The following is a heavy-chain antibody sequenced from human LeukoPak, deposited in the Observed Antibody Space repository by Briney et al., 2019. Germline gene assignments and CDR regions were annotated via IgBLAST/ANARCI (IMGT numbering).Heavy chain of an antibody. CDR2: ISSSSLSI. CDR3: ARDATPTQLWFRGSFDY. J-gene: IGHJ4*02. Sequence: GGSLRLSCAASGFTFSSFWMSWVRQAPGKGLEWVSYISSSSLSIYYADSVKGRFTISRGNARNSLYLQMNSLRAEDTAMYYCARDATPTQLWFRGSFDYWGLGALVTVAS. D-gene: IGHD5-18*01. V-gene: IGHV3-48*01. CDR1: GFTFSSFW.